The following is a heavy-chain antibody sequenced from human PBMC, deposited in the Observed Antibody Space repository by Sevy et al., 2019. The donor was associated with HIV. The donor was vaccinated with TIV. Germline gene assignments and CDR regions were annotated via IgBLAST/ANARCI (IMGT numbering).Heavy chain of an antibody. CDR2: ISSSSSYT. Sequence: LGGSLRLSCAASGFTFSDYYMSWIRQAPGKGLEWVSYISSSSSYTNYADSVKGRFTISRDNAKNSLYLQMNSLRAEDTAVYYCARVGADIVVVPAAIGEFDYWGQGTLVTVSS. D-gene: IGHD2-2*01. CDR3: ARVGADIVVVPAAIGEFDY. J-gene: IGHJ4*02. V-gene: IGHV3-11*06. CDR1: GFTFSDYY.